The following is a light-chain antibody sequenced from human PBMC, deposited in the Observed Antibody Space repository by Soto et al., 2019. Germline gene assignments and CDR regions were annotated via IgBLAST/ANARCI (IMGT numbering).Light chain of an antibody. CDR2: DAS. V-gene: IGKV3-11*01. J-gene: IGKJ5*01. CDR1: QYIGST. CDR3: QQRSTWPT. Sequence: EIVLTQSPATLSVSPVDRATLSCRASQYIGSTIAWYQQRSGQAPRLLIFDASVRATGTPARFSGSGSGTDFTLTISSLEPEDFALYYCQQRSTWPTFGQGTRLEIK.